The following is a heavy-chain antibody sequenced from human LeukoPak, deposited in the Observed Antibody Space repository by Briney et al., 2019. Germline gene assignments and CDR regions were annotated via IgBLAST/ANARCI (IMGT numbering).Heavy chain of an antibody. CDR3: ARDPFERRRPAAIPDY. J-gene: IGHJ4*02. Sequence: GGSLRLSRAASGFTFDDFAMHWVRQVPGKGLEWVSFITWDGDERHYADSVKGRFTISRDNSKNTLYLQMNSLRAEDTAVYYCARDPFERRRPAAIPDYWGQGTLVTVSS. CDR1: GFTFDDFA. D-gene: IGHD2-2*02. V-gene: IGHV3-43D*04. CDR2: ITWDGDER.